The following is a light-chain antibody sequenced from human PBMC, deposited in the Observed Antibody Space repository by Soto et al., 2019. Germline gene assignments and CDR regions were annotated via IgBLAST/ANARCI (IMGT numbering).Light chain of an antibody. CDR2: YTS. Sequence: EIVLTQSPATLSSFPGDRVTLSCRASQYVGTRLAWYQHKPGQAPRLLIYYTSNRATGIPARFSGSGSGTDFTLTISSLAPEDFAIYYCHQRQSWPRTFGQGTKVDIK. CDR3: HQRQSWPRT. CDR1: QYVGTR. V-gene: IGKV3-11*01. J-gene: IGKJ1*01.